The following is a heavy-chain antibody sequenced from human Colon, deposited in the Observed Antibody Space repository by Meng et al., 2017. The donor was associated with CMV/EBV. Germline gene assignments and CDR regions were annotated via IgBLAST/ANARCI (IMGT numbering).Heavy chain of an antibody. Sequence: GGSLRLSCAASGFTFNNYWMTWVRKAPGKGLEWVALINQVGSQEYYVDSVKGRFTISRDNAKNSLFLQLDSLRVEDTAVYYCTRTRGQLSFDYWGQGIQVTVSS. D-gene: IGHD2/OR15-2a*01. CDR3: TRTRGQLSFDY. CDR1: GFTFNNYW. J-gene: IGHJ4*02. CDR2: INQVGSQE. V-gene: IGHV3-7*01.